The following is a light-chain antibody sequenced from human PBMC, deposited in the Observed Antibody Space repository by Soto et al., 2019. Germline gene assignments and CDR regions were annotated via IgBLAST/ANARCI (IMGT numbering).Light chain of an antibody. J-gene: IGLJ3*02. V-gene: IGLV1-44*01. Sequence: QSVLTQPPSASGTPGQRVIISCSGTNSNIGSKTVNWYQQLPGTAPKLLIYSNGQRPSGVPDRFSGSKSGTSASLAISGLQSEDKADYYCAAWDDSLNGWVFGGGTKLTVL. CDR3: AAWDDSLNGWV. CDR2: SNG. CDR1: NSNIGSKT.